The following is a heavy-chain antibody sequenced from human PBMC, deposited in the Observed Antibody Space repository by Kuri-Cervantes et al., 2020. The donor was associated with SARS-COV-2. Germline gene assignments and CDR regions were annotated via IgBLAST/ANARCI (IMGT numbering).Heavy chain of an antibody. CDR3: ARGYCSSTSCYTSGDGAFDI. Sequence: GGSLRLSCAASGFTFSSYAMSWVRQAPGKGLEWVSAISGSGGSTYYADSVKGRFTISRDNSKNTLYLQMNSLRAEDTAVYYCARGYCSSTSCYTSGDGAFDIWGQGTMVTVSS. CDR2: ISGSGGST. J-gene: IGHJ3*02. D-gene: IGHD2-2*02. V-gene: IGHV3-23*01. CDR1: GFTFSSYA.